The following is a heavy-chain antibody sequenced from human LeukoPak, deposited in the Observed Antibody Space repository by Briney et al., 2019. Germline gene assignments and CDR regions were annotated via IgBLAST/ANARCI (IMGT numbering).Heavy chain of an antibody. D-gene: IGHD4-23*01. Sequence: ASVKVSCKASGYTFTSYDINWVRQATGQGLEWMGWVNPNSGNTGYAQKFQGRVTMTEDTSTDTAYMELSSLRSEDTAVYYCATGLRWYNLDAFDIWGQGTMVTVSS. CDR2: VNPNSGNT. V-gene: IGHV1-8*01. CDR1: GYTFTSYD. CDR3: ATGLRWYNLDAFDI. J-gene: IGHJ3*02.